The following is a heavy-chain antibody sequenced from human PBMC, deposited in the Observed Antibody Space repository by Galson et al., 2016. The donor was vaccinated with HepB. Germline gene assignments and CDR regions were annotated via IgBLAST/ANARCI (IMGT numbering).Heavy chain of an antibody. J-gene: IGHJ4*02. Sequence: PALVKPTQTLTLTCTVSGQSLQDSKVGVGWIRQPPGKAPEWLGIIYWDDDRRYSPSLKNRISIAQDMSKNEVVLTLANVEPGDTGTYYCARRLDSSGEPCFDYWGQGILVTGAS. CDR1: GQSLQDSKVG. CDR3: ARRLDSSGEPCFDY. V-gene: IGHV2-5*02. D-gene: IGHD1-26*01. CDR2: IYWDDDR.